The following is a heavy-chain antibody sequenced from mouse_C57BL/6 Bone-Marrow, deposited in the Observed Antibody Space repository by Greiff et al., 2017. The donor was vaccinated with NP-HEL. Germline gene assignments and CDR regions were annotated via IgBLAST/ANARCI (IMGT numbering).Heavy chain of an antibody. CDR3: ARGGTTVVGDWYFDV. CDR1: GYTFTSYW. V-gene: IGHV1-55*01. CDR2: IYPGSGST. Sequence: QVQLKQPGAELVKPGASVKMSCKASGYTFTSYWITWVKQRPGQGLEWIGDIYPGSGSTNYNEKFKSKATLTVDTSSSTAYMQLSSLPSEDSAVYYCARGGTTVVGDWYFDVWGTGTTVTVSS. D-gene: IGHD1-1*01. J-gene: IGHJ1*03.